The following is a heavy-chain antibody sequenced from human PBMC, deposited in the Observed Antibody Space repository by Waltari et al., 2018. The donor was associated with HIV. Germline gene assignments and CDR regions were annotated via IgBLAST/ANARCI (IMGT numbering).Heavy chain of an antibody. Sequence: QVQLFQSGAETKTPGASVKVSCKASGYVVTAHDINWVRQVPGRGLEWVGWVNPKSGKTGYAQNFQRRVIMTSDVSLNSTYLDLGNLKFEDTAVYYCARGLFWSGYYSEAVLDFWGQGTMVTVSS. D-gene: IGHD3-3*01. V-gene: IGHV1-8*01. J-gene: IGHJ4*02. CDR2: VNPKSGKT. CDR1: GYVVTAHD. CDR3: ARGLFWSGYYSEAVLDF.